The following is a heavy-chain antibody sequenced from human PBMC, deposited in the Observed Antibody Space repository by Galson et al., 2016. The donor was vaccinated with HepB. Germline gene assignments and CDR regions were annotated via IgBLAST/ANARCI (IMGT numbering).Heavy chain of an antibody. V-gene: IGHV3-30-3*01. D-gene: IGHD5-24*01. CDR1: GFTFSHAW. CDR2: ISYDGSHK. J-gene: IGHJ6*02. CDR3: ARPRRWPQYYYGLDV. Sequence: SLRLSCAASGFTFSHAWMSWVRQAPGKGLEWVAVISYDGSHKHYRDSVKGRFTISRDNSKNTLYPQMNSLRREDTAVYYCARPRRWPQYYYGLDVWGQGTTVTVSS.